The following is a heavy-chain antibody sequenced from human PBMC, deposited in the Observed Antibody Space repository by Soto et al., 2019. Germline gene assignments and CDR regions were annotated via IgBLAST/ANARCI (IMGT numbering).Heavy chain of an antibody. D-gene: IGHD6-6*01. CDR1: GFTFSSYS. J-gene: IGHJ3*02. CDR2: ISSSSSYI. Sequence: GGSLRLSCAPSGFTFSSYSMNWIRQAPGKGPEWVSSISSSSSYIFYADSVKGRFTISRDNAKNSLYLQMNSLRAEDTAVYYCARLGESVPARRAFDSWGQGTMVTVSS. CDR3: ARLGESVPARRAFDS. V-gene: IGHV3-21*01.